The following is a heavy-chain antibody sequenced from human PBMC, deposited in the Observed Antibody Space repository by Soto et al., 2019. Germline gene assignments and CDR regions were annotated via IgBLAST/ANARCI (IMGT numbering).Heavy chain of an antibody. Sequence: EVQLVESGGALVQPGGSLRLSCAACGFTFSSHWMYWVRQAPGKGLVWVSRIKYDGSDTYYADSVKGRCTISRDNAKNTLYLQMNSLRAEDTAVYYCVRGSFDWKGIDYWGQGTLVTVSS. J-gene: IGHJ4*02. V-gene: IGHV3-74*01. CDR1: GFTFSSHW. CDR2: IKYDGSDT. CDR3: VRGSFDWKGIDY. D-gene: IGHD3-9*01.